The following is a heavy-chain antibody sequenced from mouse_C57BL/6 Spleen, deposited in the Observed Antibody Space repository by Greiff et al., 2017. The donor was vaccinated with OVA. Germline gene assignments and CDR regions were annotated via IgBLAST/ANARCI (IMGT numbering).Heavy chain of an antibody. CDR1: GFNIKDDY. J-gene: IGHJ3*01. Sequence: VQLQQSGAELVRPGASVKLSCTASGFNIKDDYMHWVKQRPEQGLEWIGWIDPENGDTEYASKFQGKATITADTSSNTAYLQLSSLTSEDTAVYYCTPYDYDGLGFAYWGQGTLVTVSA. CDR3: TPYDYDGLGFAY. V-gene: IGHV14-4*01. D-gene: IGHD2-4*01. CDR2: IDPENGDT.